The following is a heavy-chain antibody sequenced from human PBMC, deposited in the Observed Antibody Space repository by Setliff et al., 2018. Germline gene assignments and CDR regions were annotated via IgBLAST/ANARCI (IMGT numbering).Heavy chain of an antibody. Sequence: PSETLSLTCTVSGGSISTYYWSWIRQPPGKGLEFIGYVYYSGLTNYDPSLKSRVTMSVDSSKNQFSLELSSVTAADTAMYYCARENGYCSGGACYFMFDYWGQGTLVTVSS. CDR3: ARENGYCSGGACYFMFDY. CDR1: GGSISTYY. V-gene: IGHV4-59*01. J-gene: IGHJ4*02. D-gene: IGHD2-15*01. CDR2: VYYSGLT.